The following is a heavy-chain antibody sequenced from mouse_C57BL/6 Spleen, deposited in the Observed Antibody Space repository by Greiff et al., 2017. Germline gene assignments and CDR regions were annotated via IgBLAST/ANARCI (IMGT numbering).Heavy chain of an antibody. D-gene: IGHD2-5*01. CDR2: IDPSDSYT. V-gene: IGHV1-69*01. Sequence: VKLQQPGAELVMPGASVKLSCKASGYTFTSYWMHWVKQRPGQGLEWIGEIDPSDSYTNYNQKFKGKSTLTVDKSSSTAYMQLSSLTSEDSAVYYCARSYSNLFAYWGQGTLVTVSA. CDR3: ARSYSNLFAY. CDR1: GYTFTSYW. J-gene: IGHJ3*01.